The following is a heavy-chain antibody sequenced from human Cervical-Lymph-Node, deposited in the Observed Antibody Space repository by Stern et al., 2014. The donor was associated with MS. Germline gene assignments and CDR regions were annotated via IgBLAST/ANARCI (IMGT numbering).Heavy chain of an antibody. J-gene: IGHJ4*02. Sequence: QITLKESGPTLVKPTQTLTLTCTCSGFSLTADGVGVGWIRQSPGKALEWLALVYWDDDKRYTPSLKRRLTITKDTSKNQVVLTMTNMDPVDTATYYCARRVVALVRGVTQFDYWGQGALVTVSS. CDR1: GFSLTADGVG. V-gene: IGHV2-5*02. CDR3: ARRVVALVRGVTQFDY. CDR2: VYWDDDK. D-gene: IGHD3-10*01.